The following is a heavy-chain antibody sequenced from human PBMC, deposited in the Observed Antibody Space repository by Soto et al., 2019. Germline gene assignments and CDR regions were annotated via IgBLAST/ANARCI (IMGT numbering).Heavy chain of an antibody. CDR2: IYHSGSP. CDR1: GYSISSGYY. D-gene: IGHD2-21*01. CDR3: PVGFCGSERCSREYFQH. Sequence: PSETLSLTCTVSGYSISSGYYWAWIRQPPGKGLEWIGTIYHSGSPFHSPSLKSRVTISVDTSKNRFSLKLRSVTAADTAVYYCPVGFCGSERCSREYFQHWGQGTLVTVSS. V-gene: IGHV4-38-2*02. J-gene: IGHJ1*01.